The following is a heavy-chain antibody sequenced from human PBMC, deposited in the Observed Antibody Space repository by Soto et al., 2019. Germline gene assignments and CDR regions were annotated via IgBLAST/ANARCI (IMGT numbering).Heavy chain of an antibody. CDR3: ASAVTTDPNWYFDL. CDR2: IIPIFGTA. D-gene: IGHD4-17*01. J-gene: IGHJ2*01. V-gene: IGHV1-69*12. Sequence: QVQLVQSGAEVKKPGSSVKVSCKASGGTFSSYAISWVRQAPGQGLEWMGGIIPIFGTANYAQKFQGSVTINADESTSTAYMELSSMRSEDTVVYYCASAVTTDPNWYFDLWGRGTLVTVSS. CDR1: GGTFSSYA.